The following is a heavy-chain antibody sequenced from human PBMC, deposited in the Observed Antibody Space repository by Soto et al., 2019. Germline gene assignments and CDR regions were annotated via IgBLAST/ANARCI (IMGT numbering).Heavy chain of an antibody. D-gene: IGHD3-22*01. Sequence: ASVKVSCKASGFTFTSSAVQWVRQARGQRLEWIGWIVVGSGNTNYAQKFQERVTITRDMSTSTAYMELSSLRSEDTAVYYCAAAEPYYYDSSGYYPMIHNNFDYWGQGTLVTVSS. CDR3: AAAEPYYYDSSGYYPMIHNNFDY. V-gene: IGHV1-58*01. CDR1: GFTFTSSA. CDR2: IVVGSGNT. J-gene: IGHJ4*02.